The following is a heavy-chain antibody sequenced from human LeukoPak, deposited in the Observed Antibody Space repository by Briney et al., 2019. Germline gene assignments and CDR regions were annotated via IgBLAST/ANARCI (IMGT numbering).Heavy chain of an antibody. D-gene: IGHD3-22*01. CDR3: VKESTSSGYYYAPDY. V-gene: IGHV3-30*18. CDR1: GFTFSSFG. J-gene: IGHJ4*02. CDR2: ISYDGSSK. Sequence: GGSLRLSCAASGFTFSSFGMHWVRQAPGKGLEWVAVISYDGSSKYYADSVKGRFTISRDNSKNTLYLQMNSLRAEDTAVYYCVKESTSSGYYYAPDYWGQGTLVTVS.